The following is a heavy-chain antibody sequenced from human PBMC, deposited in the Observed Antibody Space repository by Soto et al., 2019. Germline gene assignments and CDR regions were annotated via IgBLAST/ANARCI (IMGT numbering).Heavy chain of an antibody. D-gene: IGHD6-6*01. Sequence: GGSLRLSCAASGFTLSGYAMDWVRQAPGKGLEYVSGISSNGVGTYYANSVQGRFTISRDNSKNTVYLQMGSLRPEDIAVYYCARRARTDYYYMDVWGKGTTVTVSS. CDR3: ARRARTDYYYMDV. CDR1: GFTLSGYA. J-gene: IGHJ6*03. CDR2: ISSNGVGT. V-gene: IGHV3-64*01.